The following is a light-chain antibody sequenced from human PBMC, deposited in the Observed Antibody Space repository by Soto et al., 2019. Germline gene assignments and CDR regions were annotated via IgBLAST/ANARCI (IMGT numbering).Light chain of an antibody. Sequence: EIVMTQSPATLSVSPGEGATLSCRASQSVSSSYLAWYQQKPGQAPRLLMYGISRRATGIPDRFSGSGSGTDFTLTITRLEPEDFAVYYCQQYVTSSPRTFGQGTKVDIK. J-gene: IGKJ1*01. CDR1: QSVSSSY. CDR3: QQYVTSSPRT. V-gene: IGKV3-20*01. CDR2: GIS.